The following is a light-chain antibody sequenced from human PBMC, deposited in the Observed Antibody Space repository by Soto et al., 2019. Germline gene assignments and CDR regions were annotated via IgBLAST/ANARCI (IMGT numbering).Light chain of an antibody. CDR2: DAS. Sequence: DIQMTQSPATLSASVGDSVTITCRASQSISHWLAWYQQKPGKAPKFLIYDASSLESGVPSRFSGSGPGTEFTLTISSLQPDDFATYYCQQYDSVLGTFGPGTKVEI. CDR1: QSISHW. V-gene: IGKV1-5*01. J-gene: IGKJ1*01. CDR3: QQYDSVLGT.